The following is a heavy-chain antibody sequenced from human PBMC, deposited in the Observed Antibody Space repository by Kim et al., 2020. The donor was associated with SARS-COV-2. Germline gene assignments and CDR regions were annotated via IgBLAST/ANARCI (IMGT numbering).Heavy chain of an antibody. Sequence: SETLSLTCAVYGGSFSGYYWSWIRQPPGKGLEWIGEINHSGSTNYNPSLKSRVTISVDTSKNQFSLKLSSVTAADTAVYYCARGPRYYDSSGYYYLDYWG. D-gene: IGHD3-22*01. CDR1: GGSFSGYY. CDR3: ARGPRYYDSSGYYYLDY. CDR2: INHSGST. J-gene: IGHJ4*01. V-gene: IGHV4-34*01.